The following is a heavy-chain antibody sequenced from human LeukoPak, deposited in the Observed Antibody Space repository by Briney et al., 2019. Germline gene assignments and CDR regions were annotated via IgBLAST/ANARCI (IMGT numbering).Heavy chain of an antibody. CDR3: ARATRIYSSGWYYSFDY. D-gene: IGHD6-19*01. CDR2: INVDGSGA. CDR1: GFTFSSSW. V-gene: IGHV3-74*01. Sequence: GGSLRLSCAASGFTFSSSWMHWVRQAPGKGLVWVSHINVDGSGATYADSVKGRFTISRDNAKNTLYLHMNSLRAEDTAVYYCARATRIYSSGWYYSFDYWGQGTLVTVSS. J-gene: IGHJ4*02.